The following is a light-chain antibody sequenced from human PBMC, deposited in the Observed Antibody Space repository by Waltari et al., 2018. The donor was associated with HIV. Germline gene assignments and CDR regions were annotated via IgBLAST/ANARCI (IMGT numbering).Light chain of an antibody. CDR2: GAS. CDR3: HQRRDWPPSVS. CDR1: QYISSH. J-gene: IGKJ4*01. V-gene: IGKV3-11*01. Sequence: EIVLTQSPVTLSLSPGERATLSCRASQYISSHLAWYQQKPGQAPRLLISGASNRAAGIPARFSGSGSGTDFTLTITSLEPEDFAVYYCHQRRDWPPSVSFGGGTKVEI.